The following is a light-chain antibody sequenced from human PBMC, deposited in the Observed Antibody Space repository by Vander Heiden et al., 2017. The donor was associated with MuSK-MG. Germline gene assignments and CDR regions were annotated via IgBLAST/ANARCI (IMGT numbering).Light chain of an antibody. Sequence: QSALTQPASVSGSPGQSITISCTGTSSDIGSYDMVSWYQQFPGKAPQLTISEVNKRPSGVSDRFSGSKSGNTASLTISRLQAEDEAQYYCSSYAGDDTPVIFGGGTKLTVV. V-gene: IGLV2-23*02. CDR2: EVN. CDR1: SSDIGSYDM. J-gene: IGLJ2*01. CDR3: SSYAGDDTPVI.